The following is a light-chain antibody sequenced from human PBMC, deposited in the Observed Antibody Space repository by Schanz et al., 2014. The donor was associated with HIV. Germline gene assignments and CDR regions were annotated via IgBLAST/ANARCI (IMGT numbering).Light chain of an antibody. V-gene: IGKV3-15*01. Sequence: EIVLTQSPGTLSLSPGERATLSCRASQTVSSHFLAWYQQKPGQAPRLLIFGASTRATGVAARFSGSGSGTEFTLTISSLHSEDFAVYYCQQSNNWPPLTFGGGTKVEIK. CDR3: QQSNNWPPLT. CDR1: QTVSSH. J-gene: IGKJ4*01. CDR2: GAS.